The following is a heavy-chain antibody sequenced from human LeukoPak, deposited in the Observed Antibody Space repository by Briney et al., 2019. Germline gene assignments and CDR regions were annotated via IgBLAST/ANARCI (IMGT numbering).Heavy chain of an antibody. D-gene: IGHD3-22*01. Sequence: PGRSLRLSCAASGFTFSSYGMHWVRQAPGKGLEWVAVIWYDGSNKYYADSVKGRFTISRDNSKNTLYLQMNSLRAEDTAVYYCARSYDSSGNFDYWGQGTLVTVSS. CDR2: IWYDGSNK. CDR3: ARSYDSSGNFDY. V-gene: IGHV3-33*01. J-gene: IGHJ4*02. CDR1: GFTFSSYG.